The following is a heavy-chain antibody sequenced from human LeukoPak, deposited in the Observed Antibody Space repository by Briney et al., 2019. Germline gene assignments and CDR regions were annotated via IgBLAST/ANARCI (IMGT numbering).Heavy chain of an antibody. CDR3: SPDLYSKYKGYFDY. CDR1: GFTFNNAW. CDR2: IKSKSDGGAT. V-gene: IGHV3-15*05. J-gene: IGHJ4*02. Sequence: GGSLRLSCAASGFTFNNAWMSWVRQAPWKGLEWVGRIKSKSDGGATDYAAPVKGRFTISRDDARNTLYLQMNSLKTEDTAVYYCSPDLYSKYKGYFDYWGQGTLVTVSS. D-gene: IGHD4-11*01.